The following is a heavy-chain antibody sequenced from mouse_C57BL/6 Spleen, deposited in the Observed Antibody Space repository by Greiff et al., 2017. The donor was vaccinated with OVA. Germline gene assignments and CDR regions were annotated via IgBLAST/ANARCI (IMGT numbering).Heavy chain of an antibody. Sequence: EVQLQESGGGLVQPGGSMKLSCAASGFTFSDAWMDWVRQSPETGLEWVAEIRNKANNHATYYAESVKGRFTISRDDSKSSVYLQMNSVRAEDTGIYYCTLTTVVEEMDYWGQGTSVTVSS. D-gene: IGHD1-1*01. V-gene: IGHV6-6*01. CDR1: GFTFSDAW. J-gene: IGHJ4*01. CDR2: IRNKANNHAT. CDR3: TLTTVVEEMDY.